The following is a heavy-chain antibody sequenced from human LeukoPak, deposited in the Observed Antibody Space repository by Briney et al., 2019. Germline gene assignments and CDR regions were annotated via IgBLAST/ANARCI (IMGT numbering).Heavy chain of an antibody. CDR1: GGSFSGYY. CDR2: INHSGST. J-gene: IGHJ1*01. CDR3: ARGWRQGLFQH. V-gene: IGHV4-34*01. Sequence: PSETLSLTCAVYGGSFSGYYWSWIRQPPGKGLEWIGEINHSGSTNYNPSLKSRVTISVDTSKNQFSLKLSSVTAADTAVYYCARGWRQGLFQHWGQGTLVTVSS.